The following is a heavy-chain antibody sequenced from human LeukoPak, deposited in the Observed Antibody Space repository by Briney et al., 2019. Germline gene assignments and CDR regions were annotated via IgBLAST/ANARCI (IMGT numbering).Heavy chain of an antibody. V-gene: IGHV4-59*08. J-gene: IGHJ3*02. CDR2: IYYSGST. CDR1: GGSVSSYY. Sequence: PSETLSLTCTVSGGSVSSYYWSWIRQPPGKGLEWIGYIYYSGSTNYNPSLKSRVTISIDTSKNQFSLKLTSVTAADTAVYYCARRNDFGIWGQGTMVTVSS. CDR3: ARRNDFGI.